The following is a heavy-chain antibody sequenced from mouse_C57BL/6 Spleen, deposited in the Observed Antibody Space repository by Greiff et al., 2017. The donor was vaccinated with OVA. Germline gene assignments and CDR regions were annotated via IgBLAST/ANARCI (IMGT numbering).Heavy chain of an antibody. Sequence: VKLMESGPGLVAPSQSLSISCTVSGFSLTSYGVHWVRQPPGKGLEWLVVIWSDGSTTYNSALKSRLSISKDNSKSQVFLKMNSLQTDDTAMYYCARHGGDYDAMDYWGQGTSVTVSS. V-gene: IGHV2-6-1*01. J-gene: IGHJ4*01. CDR1: GFSLTSYG. CDR2: IWSDGST. CDR3: ARHGGDYDAMDY.